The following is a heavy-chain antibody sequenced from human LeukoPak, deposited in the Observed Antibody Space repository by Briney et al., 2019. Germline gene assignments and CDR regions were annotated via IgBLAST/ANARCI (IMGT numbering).Heavy chain of an antibody. CDR1: GYTFTRYG. CDR2: IYISKENT. CDR3: ATVNYYYDSSGYHDY. D-gene: IGHD3-22*01. J-gene: IGHJ4*02. Sequence: ASVKVSCKASGYTFTRYGISWVRQAPGQGLEWMGWIYISKENTKYAQKFQGRVSMTTDTSTNTAYMELRSLRSDDTAVYYCATVNYYYDSSGYHDYWGQGTLVTVSS. V-gene: IGHV1-18*04.